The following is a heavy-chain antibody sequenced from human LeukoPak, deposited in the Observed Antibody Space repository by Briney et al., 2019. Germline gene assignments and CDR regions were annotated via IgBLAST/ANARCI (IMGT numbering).Heavy chain of an antibody. V-gene: IGHV3-73*01. CDR1: GFTFSGSA. D-gene: IGHD6-19*01. Sequence: PGGSLRLSCAASGFTFSGSAMHWVRQASGKGLEWVGRIRTIANNYATAYAASVKGRFTISRDDSKNTAYLQMNSLETEDTAVYYCARTDYIAVAGTDNWFDPWGQGTLVTVSS. CDR3: ARTDYIAVAGTDNWFDP. CDR2: IRTIANNYAT. J-gene: IGHJ5*02.